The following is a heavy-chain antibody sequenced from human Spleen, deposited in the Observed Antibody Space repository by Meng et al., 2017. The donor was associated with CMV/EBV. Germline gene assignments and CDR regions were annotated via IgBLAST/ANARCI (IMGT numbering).Heavy chain of an antibody. V-gene: IGHV4-30-4*01. D-gene: IGHD5-12*01. CDR3: ARDSPGGYGYFDS. Sequence: QLPLQESGPGLVKPSQTLFLTCTVSDGFTTSDDYYWSWIRQPPGKGLEWIGYIHYSGTTYYNPSLKSRIAISLDTSKNQFSLNLNSVTAADAAVYYCARDSPGGYGYFDSWGQGTLVTVSS. CDR1: DGFTTSDDYY. J-gene: IGHJ4*02. CDR2: IHYSGTT.